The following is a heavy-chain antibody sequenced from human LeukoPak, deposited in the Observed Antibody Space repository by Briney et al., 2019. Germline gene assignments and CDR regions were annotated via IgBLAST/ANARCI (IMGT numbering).Heavy chain of an antibody. D-gene: IGHD1-1*01. J-gene: IGHJ4*02. Sequence: GGSLRLSCAASGFTFSSNGMSWVRKAPGKGLEWVSSISGSGDKTYYADSVKGRFTISRDDSRNTVYFELNNLRVEDTAIYYCAKANWVSNADAVWWGQGTHVTVSS. CDR1: GFTFSSNG. CDR3: AKANWVSNADAVW. CDR2: ISGSGDKT. V-gene: IGHV3-23*01.